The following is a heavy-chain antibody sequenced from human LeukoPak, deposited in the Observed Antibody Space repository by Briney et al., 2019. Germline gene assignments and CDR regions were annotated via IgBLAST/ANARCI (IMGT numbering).Heavy chain of an antibody. CDR1: GFTFSNYA. CDR3: TRHVVQPTSYYYYYMDV. D-gene: IGHD2-2*01. V-gene: IGHV3-73*01. CDR2: IRSKAISYAT. Sequence: PGGSLRLACAASGFTFSNYALSWVRQASGEGLEWVGRIRSKAISYATAYAASVKGRFTISRDDSKNTAYLQMNSLKTEDTAVYYCTRHVVQPTSYYYYYMDVWGKGTTVTVSS. J-gene: IGHJ6*03.